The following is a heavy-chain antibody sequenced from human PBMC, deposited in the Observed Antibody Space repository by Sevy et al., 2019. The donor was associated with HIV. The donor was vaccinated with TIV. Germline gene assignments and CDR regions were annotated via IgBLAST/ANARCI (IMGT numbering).Heavy chain of an antibody. V-gene: IGHV3-30*03. CDR2: ISFDGSHK. CDR3: ARDLRPHLLYSGFWSEYSGMDV. J-gene: IGHJ6*02. Sequence: GGSLRLSCVASAFTFSTYGMHWVRQAPGKGLEWVSVISFDGSHKYYADSVKGRCTVSRADSKNTLNLQMISLRAEDTAVYYCARDLRPHLLYSGFWSEYSGMDVWGQGTTVTVSS. D-gene: IGHD3-3*01. CDR1: AFTFSTYG.